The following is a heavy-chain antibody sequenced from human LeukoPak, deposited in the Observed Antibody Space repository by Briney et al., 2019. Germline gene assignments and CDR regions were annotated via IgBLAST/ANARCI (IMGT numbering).Heavy chain of an antibody. D-gene: IGHD3-9*01. CDR1: GFTFSSYA. Sequence: PGGPLRLSCAASGFTFSSYAMSWVRQAPGKGLEWVSAISGSGGSTYYADSVKGRFTISRDNSKNTLYLQMNSLRAEDTAVYYCAKVTGYYRTGDYWGQGTLVTVSS. J-gene: IGHJ4*02. CDR2: ISGSGGST. V-gene: IGHV3-23*01. CDR3: AKVTGYYRTGDY.